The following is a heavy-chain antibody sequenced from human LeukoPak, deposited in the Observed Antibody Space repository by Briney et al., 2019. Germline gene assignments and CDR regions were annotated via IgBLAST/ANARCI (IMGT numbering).Heavy chain of an antibody. D-gene: IGHD6-13*01. CDR2: ISGSGGST. Sequence: GGSLRLSCPASGFTFSSYAMSWVRQPPGKGLERVSAISGSGGSTYYADSVKGRFTISRDNSKNTLYLQMNSLRAEDTAVYYCARKSTAARLDDYWGQGTLVTVSS. J-gene: IGHJ4*02. CDR3: ARKSTAARLDDY. CDR1: GFTFSSYA. V-gene: IGHV3-23*01.